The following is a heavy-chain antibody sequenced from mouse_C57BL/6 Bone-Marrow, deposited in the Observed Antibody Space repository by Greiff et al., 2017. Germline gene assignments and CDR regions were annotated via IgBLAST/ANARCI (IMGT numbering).Heavy chain of an antibody. CDR2: IDPNSGGT. J-gene: IGHJ4*01. V-gene: IGHV1-72*01. CDR1: GYTFTSYW. CDR3: ARGGYCYAMDY. D-gene: IGHD2-3*01. Sequence: QVQLQQPGAELVKPGASVKLSCNASGYTFTSYWMHWVKQRPGRGLEWIGRIDPNSGGTKYNEKFKSKATLTVDKPSSTAYMQLSSLTSEDSAVYYCARGGYCYAMDYWGQGTSVTVSS.